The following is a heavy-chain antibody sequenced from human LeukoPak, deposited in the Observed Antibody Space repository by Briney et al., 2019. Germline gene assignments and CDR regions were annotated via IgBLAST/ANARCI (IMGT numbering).Heavy chain of an antibody. CDR3: ARDQDCSGGSCFYFGGTAFDI. CDR1: GYTFTSYG. CDR2: ISAYNGNT. Sequence: GASVTVSCTASGYTFTSYGISWVRQAPGQGLEWMGWISAYNGNTNYAQKLQGRVTMTTDTSTSTAYMELRSLRSDDTAVYYCARDQDCSGGSCFYFGGTAFDIWGQGTMVTVSS. V-gene: IGHV1-18*01. J-gene: IGHJ3*02. D-gene: IGHD2-15*01.